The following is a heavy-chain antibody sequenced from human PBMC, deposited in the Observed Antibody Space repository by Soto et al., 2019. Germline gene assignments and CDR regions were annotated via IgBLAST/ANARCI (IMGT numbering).Heavy chain of an antibody. V-gene: IGHV3-33*01. CDR3: ARVRTIFGVVTPYGMDV. CDR1: GFTFSSYG. CDR2: IWYDGSNK. J-gene: IGHJ6*04. D-gene: IGHD3-3*01. Sequence: QVQLVESGGGVVQPGRSLRLSCAASGFTFSSYGMHWVRQAPGKGLEWVAVIWYDGSNKYYADSVKGRFTSSGDNSKTTLYLQMNGLRAEDTAVYYCARVRTIFGVVTPYGMDVWGKGTTVPVSS.